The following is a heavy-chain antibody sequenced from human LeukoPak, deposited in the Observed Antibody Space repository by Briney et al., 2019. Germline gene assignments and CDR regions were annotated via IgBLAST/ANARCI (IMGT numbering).Heavy chain of an antibody. D-gene: IGHD3-22*01. CDR3: ARVQRVVPKGKYYFDY. CDR1: GYTFTSYD. V-gene: IGHV1-8*03. J-gene: IGHJ4*02. Sequence: ASVKVSCKASGYTFTSYDINWVRQATGQGLEWMGWMNPNSGNTGYAQKFQGRVTITRNTSISTAYMELSSLRSEDTAVYYCARVQRVVPKGKYYFDYWGQGTLVTVS. CDR2: MNPNSGNT.